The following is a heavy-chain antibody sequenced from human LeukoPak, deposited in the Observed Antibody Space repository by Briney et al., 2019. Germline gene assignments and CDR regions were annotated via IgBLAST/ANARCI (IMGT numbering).Heavy chain of an antibody. J-gene: IGHJ4*02. CDR2: INHSGST. CDR1: GRSFSGYY. V-gene: IGHV4-34*01. Sequence: SETLSLNCAVYGRSFSGYYWSWIRQPPGKGLEWIGEINHSGSTNYNPSLKSRVTISVDTSKNQFSLKLSSVTAADTAAYYCARGYYYGSGSYYNEFWGQGTLVTVSS. CDR3: ARGYYYGSGSYYNEF. D-gene: IGHD3-10*01.